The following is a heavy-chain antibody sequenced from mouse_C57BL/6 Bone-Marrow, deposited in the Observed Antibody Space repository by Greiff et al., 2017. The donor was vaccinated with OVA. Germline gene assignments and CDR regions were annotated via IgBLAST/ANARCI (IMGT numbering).Heavy chain of an antibody. CDR3: AIYYGIHWYFDV. J-gene: IGHJ1*03. Sequence: DVMLVESGGDLVKPGESLKLSCESNEYEFPSHDMSWVRKTPEKRLELVAAINSDGGSTYYPDTMERRFIISRDNTKKTLYLQMSSLRSEDTALYYCAIYYGIHWYFDVWGTGTTVTVSS. CDR2: INSDGGST. CDR1: EYEFPSHD. D-gene: IGHD2-1*01. V-gene: IGHV5-2*01.